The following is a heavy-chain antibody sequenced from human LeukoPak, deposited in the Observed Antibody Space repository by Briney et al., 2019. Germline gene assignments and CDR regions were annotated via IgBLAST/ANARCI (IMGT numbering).Heavy chain of an antibody. J-gene: IGHJ6*02. V-gene: IGHV1-18*01. D-gene: IGHD3-3*01. CDR3: ARRAGVGITIFGVVRGYYYYGMDV. CDR2: ISAYNGKT. Sequence: ASVKVSCKASGYTFTSYGISGVRQAPGQGLEWMGWISAYNGKTNYAQKLQGRVTMTTDTSTSTAYMELRSLRSDDTAVYYCARRAGVGITIFGVVRGYYYYGMDVWGQGTTVTVSS. CDR1: GYTFTSYG.